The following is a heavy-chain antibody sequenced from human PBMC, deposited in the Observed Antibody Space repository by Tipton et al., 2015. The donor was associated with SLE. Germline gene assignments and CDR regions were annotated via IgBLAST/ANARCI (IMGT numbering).Heavy chain of an antibody. CDR1: GGSFSGYY. Sequence: TLSLTCAVYGGSFSGYYWSWIRQPPGKGLEWIGEINHSGYTNYNPSLKSRVTISVDTSKNQFSLKLTSVTAADTAVYFCARVTYSCSGGSCYGFYLEYWGQGTLVTVSS. V-gene: IGHV4-34*01. CDR2: INHSGYT. J-gene: IGHJ4*02. CDR3: ARVTYSCSGGSCYGFYLEY. D-gene: IGHD2-15*01.